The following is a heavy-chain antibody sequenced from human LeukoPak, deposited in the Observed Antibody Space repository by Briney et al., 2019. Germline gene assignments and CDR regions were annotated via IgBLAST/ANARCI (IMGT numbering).Heavy chain of an antibody. CDR3: ARDLEGSGPDY. Sequence: GGSLRLSGAASGLTFSRHGMHWVRQAPGKGLDWVAVIWYDGSNKYYADSVKGRFTISRDNSKNTLYLQMNSLRAEDTAVYYCARDLEGSGPDYWGQGTLVTVSS. D-gene: IGHD6-19*01. V-gene: IGHV3-33*01. J-gene: IGHJ4*02. CDR1: GLTFSRHG. CDR2: IWYDGSNK.